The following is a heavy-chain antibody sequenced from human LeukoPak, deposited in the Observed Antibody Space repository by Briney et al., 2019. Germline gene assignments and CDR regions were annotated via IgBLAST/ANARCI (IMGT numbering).Heavy chain of an antibody. D-gene: IGHD2-2*01. CDR2: ISAYNGNT. CDR1: GYTFTNYG. V-gene: IGHV1-18*01. Sequence: ASVKVSCTASGYTFTNYGISWVRQAPGQGLEWMGWISAYNGNTDYAQKFQGRVTMTTDASTSTAYVELRNLRSDDTAMYYCARSQYLLLSWWNAFDVWGQGTMVTVSS. CDR3: ARSQYLLLSWWNAFDV. J-gene: IGHJ3*01.